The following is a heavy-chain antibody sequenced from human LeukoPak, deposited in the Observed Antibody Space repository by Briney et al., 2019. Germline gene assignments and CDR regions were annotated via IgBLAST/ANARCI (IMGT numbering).Heavy chain of an antibody. Sequence: SETLSLTCAVYGGSFSGYYWSWIRQPPGKGLEWIGEINHSGSTNYNPSLKSRVTISVDTSKNQFSLKLSSVTAADTAVYYCASGSSSWYWGGWFDYWGQGTLVTVSS. J-gene: IGHJ5*01. CDR2: INHSGST. CDR3: ASGSSSWYWGGWFDY. CDR1: GGSFSGYY. V-gene: IGHV4-34*01. D-gene: IGHD6-13*01.